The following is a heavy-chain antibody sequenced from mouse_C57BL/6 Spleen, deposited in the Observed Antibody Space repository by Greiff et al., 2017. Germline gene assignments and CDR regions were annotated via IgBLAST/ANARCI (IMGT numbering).Heavy chain of an antibody. Sequence: QVQLQQSGAELAKPGASVKLSCKASGYTFTSYWMHWVKQRPGQSLEWIGYINPSSGYTKYNQKFKDKATLTADKSSSTAYMQLSSLTYEDSAVYYCTRSKANWDLYFDYWGQGTTLTVAS. CDR3: TRSKANWDLYFDY. J-gene: IGHJ2*01. D-gene: IGHD4-1*01. CDR2: INPSSGYT. CDR1: GYTFTSYW. V-gene: IGHV1-7*01.